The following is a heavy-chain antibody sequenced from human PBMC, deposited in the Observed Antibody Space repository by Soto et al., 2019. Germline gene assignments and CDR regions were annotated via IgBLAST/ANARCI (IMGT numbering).Heavy chain of an antibody. Sequence: PGGSLRLSCAASGFTFRSYGMHWVRQAPGKGLEWVAIIWYDGNNTYYADSVKGRFTVSRDNSKNTLYLQMNSLTAEDTAVYYCARVRTDGGIDHWGQGALVTVSS. CDR2: IWYDGNNT. J-gene: IGHJ4*02. D-gene: IGHD3-10*01. CDR1: GFTFRSYG. V-gene: IGHV3-33*01. CDR3: ARVRTDGGIDH.